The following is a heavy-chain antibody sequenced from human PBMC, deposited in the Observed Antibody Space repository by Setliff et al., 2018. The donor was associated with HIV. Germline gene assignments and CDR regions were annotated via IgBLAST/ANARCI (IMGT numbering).Heavy chain of an antibody. Sequence: SETLSLTCTVSGGSISSDDYYWNWIRQPPGKGLEWIGYITYSGSAYYNPSLKSRVTISRDTSKDRFSLNLRSVTAADTAIYYCARHKTHDYDGNSVYFDFWGQGILVTVSS. J-gene: IGHJ4*01. D-gene: IGHD4-17*01. CDR2: ITYSGSA. CDR1: GGSISSDDYY. CDR3: ARHKTHDYDGNSVYFDF. V-gene: IGHV4-30-4*08.